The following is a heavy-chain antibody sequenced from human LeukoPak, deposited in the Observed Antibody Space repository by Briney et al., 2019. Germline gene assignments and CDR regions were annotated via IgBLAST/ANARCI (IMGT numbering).Heavy chain of an antibody. D-gene: IGHD2-21*01. CDR3: CGDFDY. J-gene: IGHJ4*02. V-gene: IGHV3-30*02. CDR1: GLTFSRYG. Sequence: PGGSLRLSCAASGLTFSRYGMHWVRQAPHKGLEWVAFIPYDGSNEYYADSVKGRFTISRDNSKNTLYLQMNSLSGEDTAVYYCCGDFDYWGQGTLVTVSS. CDR2: IPYDGSNE.